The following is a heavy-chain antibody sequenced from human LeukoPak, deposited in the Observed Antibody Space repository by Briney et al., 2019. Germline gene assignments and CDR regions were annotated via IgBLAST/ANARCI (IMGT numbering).Heavy chain of an antibody. CDR2: ISSSSSYI. V-gene: IGHV3-21*01. Sequence: GGSLRLSCAASGFTFSSYSMTWVRQAPGKGLEWVSSISSSSSYIYYADSVKGRFTISRDNAKNSLYLQMNSLRAEDTAVYYCARVYSSVWYDYWGQGTLVTVSS. J-gene: IGHJ4*02. CDR1: GFTFSSYS. D-gene: IGHD6-19*01. CDR3: ARVYSSVWYDY.